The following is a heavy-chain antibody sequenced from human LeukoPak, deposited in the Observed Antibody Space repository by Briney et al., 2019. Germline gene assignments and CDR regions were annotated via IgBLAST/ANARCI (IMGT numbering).Heavy chain of an antibody. Sequence: PGGSLRLSCAASGFTFSSYGMSWVRQAPGKGLEWVSAISGSGGSTYYADSVKGRFTISRDNSKNTLYLQMNSLRAEDTAVYYCARDRRDGYNVLDYWGQGTLVTVSS. V-gene: IGHV3-23*01. CDR1: GFTFSSYG. CDR3: ARDRRDGYNVLDY. J-gene: IGHJ4*02. CDR2: ISGSGGST. D-gene: IGHD5-24*01.